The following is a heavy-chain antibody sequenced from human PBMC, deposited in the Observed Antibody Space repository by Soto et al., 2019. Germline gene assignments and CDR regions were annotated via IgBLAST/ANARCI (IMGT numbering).Heavy chain of an antibody. V-gene: IGHV4-31*03. CDR2: IYYSGSA. J-gene: IGHJ6*02. CDR1: GGSISSSSYY. CDR3: ARHLGYTYGFMDV. Sequence: TLSLTCSVSGGSISSSSYYWGWVRREPAKGLEWIGYIYYSGSAYYNPSLKSRLTISVDTSKNQFSLKLSSVTAADTAVYYCARHLGYTYGFMDVWGQGTTVTVSS. D-gene: IGHD5-18*01.